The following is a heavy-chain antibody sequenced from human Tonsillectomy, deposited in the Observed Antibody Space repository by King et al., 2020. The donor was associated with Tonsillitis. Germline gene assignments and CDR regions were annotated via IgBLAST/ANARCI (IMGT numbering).Heavy chain of an antibody. J-gene: IGHJ4*02. Sequence: VQLVESGGGVVQPGGSLRLSCAASGFTFSSYGMHWVRQAPGKGLEWVAFIRYDGSNKYYADSVKGRFTISRDNSKNTLYLQMNSLRAEDTAVYYCAKDHYYGSGRPTRQDYWGQGTLVTVSS. CDR1: GFTFSSYG. CDR2: IRYDGSNK. D-gene: IGHD3-10*01. V-gene: IGHV3-30*02. CDR3: AKDHYYGSGRPTRQDY.